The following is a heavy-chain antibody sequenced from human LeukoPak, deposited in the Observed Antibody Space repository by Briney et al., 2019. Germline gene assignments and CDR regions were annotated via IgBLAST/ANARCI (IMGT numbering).Heavy chain of an antibody. D-gene: IGHD4-17*01. V-gene: IGHV3-23*01. Sequence: GGSLRLSCAASGFTFSSYAMSWVRQAPGKGLEWVSVIRGGGGSTYYADSVKGRFTISRGNSKNTLYLQMNSLRAEDTAVYYCAKDLSYGDYGDFDYWGQGTLVTVSS. CDR1: GFTFSSYA. CDR3: AKDLSYGDYGDFDY. CDR2: IRGGGGST. J-gene: IGHJ4*02.